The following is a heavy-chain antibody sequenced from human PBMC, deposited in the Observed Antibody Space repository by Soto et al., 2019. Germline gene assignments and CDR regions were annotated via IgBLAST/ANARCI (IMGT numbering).Heavy chain of an antibody. CDR3: ARANYGDYPDY. J-gene: IGHJ4*02. D-gene: IGHD4-17*01. Sequence: QVQLVQSGAEVKTPGASVKVSCKASGYTFTSSGIGWVRQAPGQGLEWMGWISGYNAKTNYAQNLQGRVTMTTDTSSSTAYMELMSLRSDDTAVYYCARANYGDYPDYWGQGTLVTVSP. CDR2: ISGYNAKT. V-gene: IGHV1-18*01. CDR1: GYTFTSSG.